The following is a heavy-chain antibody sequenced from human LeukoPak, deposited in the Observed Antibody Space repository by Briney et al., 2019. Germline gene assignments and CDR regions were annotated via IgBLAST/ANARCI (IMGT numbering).Heavy chain of an antibody. D-gene: IGHD3-10*01. CDR1: VGTFSSYA. V-gene: IGHV1-69*01. Sequence: SSVKVSCKASVGTFSSYAINWVRPAPGQGLEWMGRIIPLFGTANYSQKFQGRVTITADDSASTAYMQLSSLRSEDTAVYYCATSHGSGSYYPLKFDYWGQGTLVTVSS. CDR3: ATSHGSGSYYPLKFDY. CDR2: IIPLFGTA. J-gene: IGHJ4*02.